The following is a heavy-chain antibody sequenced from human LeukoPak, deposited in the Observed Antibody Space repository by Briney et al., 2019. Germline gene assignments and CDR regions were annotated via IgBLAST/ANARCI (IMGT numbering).Heavy chain of an antibody. CDR3: ARQGAGLRFLEWLSKGLYCGMDV. J-gene: IGHJ6*02. Sequence: GESLKISCKGSGYSFTSYWIGRVRQMPGKGLEWMGIIYPGDSDTRYSPSFQGQVTISADESISTAYLQWSSLKASDTAMYYCARQGAGLRFLEWLSKGLYCGMDVWGQGTTVTVSS. CDR1: GYSFTSYW. D-gene: IGHD3-3*01. CDR2: IYPGDSDT. V-gene: IGHV5-51*01.